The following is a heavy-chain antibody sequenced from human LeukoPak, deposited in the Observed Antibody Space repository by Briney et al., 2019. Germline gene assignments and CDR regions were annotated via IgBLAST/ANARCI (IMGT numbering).Heavy chain of an antibody. Sequence: ASVKVSCKASGYTFTSYAMHWVRQAPGQRLEWMAWINGGNGNTKYSQKFQGRVTTTRDTSASTVYMELSSLRSEDTAVYYCARDVVTGTNYYFDYWGQGTLVTVSS. V-gene: IGHV1-3*01. CDR1: GYTFTSYA. CDR2: INGGNGNT. J-gene: IGHJ4*02. CDR3: ARDVVTGTNYYFDY. D-gene: IGHD1/OR15-1a*01.